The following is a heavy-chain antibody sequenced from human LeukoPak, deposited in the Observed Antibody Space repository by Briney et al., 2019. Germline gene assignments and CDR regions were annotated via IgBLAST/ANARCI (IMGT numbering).Heavy chain of an antibody. V-gene: IGHV4-34*01. CDR2: INHSGST. CDR3: ARGRGGQWLVRGYFDY. D-gene: IGHD6-19*01. Sequence: SETLSLTCAAYGGSFSGYYWSWIRQPPGKGLEWIGEINHSGSTNYNPSLKSRVTISVDTSKNQFSLKLSSVTAADTAVYYCARGRGGQWLVRGYFDYWGQGTLVTVSS. CDR1: GGSFSGYY. J-gene: IGHJ4*02.